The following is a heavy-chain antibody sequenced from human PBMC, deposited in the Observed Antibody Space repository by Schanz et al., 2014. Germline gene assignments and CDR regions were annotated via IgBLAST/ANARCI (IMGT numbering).Heavy chain of an antibody. CDR1: GYTFFDYG. D-gene: IGHD6-13*01. CDR3: ARIAEAGTQYLQY. CDR2: ISAYNGHT. J-gene: IGHJ1*01. V-gene: IGHV1-18*04. Sequence: QVQLVQSGAEAKKTGASVKVSCKASGYTFFDYGFTWVRQAPGQGLEWMGWISAYNGHTNYAQKLQGRVTMTTDTSTSPAYMELRSLRSDDTAVYYCARIAEAGTQYLQYWGQGTLVTVSS.